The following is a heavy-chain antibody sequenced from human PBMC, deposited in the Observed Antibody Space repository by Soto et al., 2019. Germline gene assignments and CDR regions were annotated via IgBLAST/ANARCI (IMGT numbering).Heavy chain of an antibody. CDR3: ARGLRDYDYGDGSY. V-gene: IGHV1-18*01. Sequence: ASVKVSCKASGYTFTSYGISWVRQAPGQGLEWMGWISAYNGNTNYAQKLQGRVTMTTDTSTSTAYMELRDLRSDDTAVYYCARGLRDYDYGDGSYWGQGTLVTVSS. CDR2: ISAYNGNT. J-gene: IGHJ4*02. CDR1: GYTFTSYG. D-gene: IGHD4-17*01.